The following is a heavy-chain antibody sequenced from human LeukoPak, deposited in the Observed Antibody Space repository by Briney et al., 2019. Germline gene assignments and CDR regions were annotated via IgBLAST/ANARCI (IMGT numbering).Heavy chain of an antibody. Sequence: GGSLRLSCAASGFTFSSYSMNWVRQAPGKGLEWVAVIRFDGSHVYYGDSVKGRFTISRDNSKKTLFLQMDSLRAEDTAVYYCARWDISAADIDYWGQGTLVTVSA. J-gene: IGHJ4*02. CDR1: GFTFSSYS. CDR2: IRFDGSHV. V-gene: IGHV3-33*08. D-gene: IGHD6-13*01. CDR3: ARWDISAADIDY.